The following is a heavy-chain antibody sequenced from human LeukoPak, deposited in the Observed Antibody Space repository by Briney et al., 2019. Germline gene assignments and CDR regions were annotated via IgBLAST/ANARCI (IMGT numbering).Heavy chain of an antibody. D-gene: IGHD3-22*01. J-gene: IGHJ5*02. CDR2: IWYDGSNK. Sequence: GGSLRLSCAASGFTFSSYGMHWVRQAPGKGLEWVAVIWYDGSNKYYADSVKGRFTISRDNSKNTLYLQMNSLRAEDTAVYYCVKDYYDSSGYYDSTRFDPWGQGTLVTVSS. CDR3: VKDYYDSSGYYDSTRFDP. CDR1: GFTFSSYG. V-gene: IGHV3-33*06.